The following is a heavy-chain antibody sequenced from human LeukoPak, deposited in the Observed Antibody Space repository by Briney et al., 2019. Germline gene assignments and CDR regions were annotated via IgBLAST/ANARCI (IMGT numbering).Heavy chain of an antibody. CDR1: GGSISSYY. D-gene: IGHD6-13*01. Sequence: SETLSLTCTVSGGSISSYYWSWIRQPPGKGLEWIGYIYYSGSTNYNPSLKSRVTISVDTSKNQFSPKLTSVTAADTAVYYCARHRLAAARYYYYYYGMDVWGQGTTVTVSS. CDR3: ARHRLAAARYYYYYYGMDV. V-gene: IGHV4-59*01. CDR2: IYYSGST. J-gene: IGHJ6*02.